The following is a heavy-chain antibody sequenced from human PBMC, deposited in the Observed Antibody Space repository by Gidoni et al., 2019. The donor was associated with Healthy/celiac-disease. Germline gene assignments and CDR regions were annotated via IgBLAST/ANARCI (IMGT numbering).Heavy chain of an antibody. Sequence: QVQLQESGPGLMKPSQTLSLTCTASGGSISSGGYYWRWIRQHPGKGLEWIGYINYSGSTYYNPSLKSRVTISVDTSKNQFSLNLSSVTAADTAGYDCAREAGDGYKPYWGQGTLVTVSS. J-gene: IGHJ4*02. V-gene: IGHV4-31*03. CDR2: INYSGST. D-gene: IGHD5-12*01. CDR3: AREAGDGYKPY. CDR1: GGSISSGGYY.